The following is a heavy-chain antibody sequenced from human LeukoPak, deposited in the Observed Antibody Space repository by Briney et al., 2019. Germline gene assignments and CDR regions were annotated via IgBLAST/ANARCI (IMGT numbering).Heavy chain of an antibody. D-gene: IGHD3-10*01. CDR1: GGSFSGYY. J-gene: IGHJ5*02. CDR2: INHSGST. V-gene: IGHV4-34*01. CDR3: ARSITMVRGVLP. Sequence: PSEILSLTCAVYGGSFSGYYWSWIRQPPGKGLEWIGEINHSGSTNYNPSLKSRVTISVDTSKNQFSLKLSSVTAADTAVYYCARSITMVRGVLPWGQGTLVTVSS.